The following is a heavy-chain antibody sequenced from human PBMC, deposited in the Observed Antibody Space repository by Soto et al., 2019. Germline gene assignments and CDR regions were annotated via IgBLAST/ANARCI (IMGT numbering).Heavy chain of an antibody. V-gene: IGHV1-69*12. J-gene: IGHJ4*02. D-gene: IGHD6-13*01. CDR2: IIPIFGTA. CDR1: GGTFSSYA. Sequence: QVQLVQSGAEVKKPGSSVKVSCKASGGTFSSYAISWVRQAPGQGLEWMGGIIPIFGTANHAQKFQGSVTITADASTSTAYMELSSLRSEDTAVYYCARERSSSWYLGEFHYWGQGTLVTVSS. CDR3: ARERSSSWYLGEFHY.